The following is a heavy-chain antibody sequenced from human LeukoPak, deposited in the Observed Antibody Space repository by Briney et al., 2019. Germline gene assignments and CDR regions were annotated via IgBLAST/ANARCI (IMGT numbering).Heavy chain of an antibody. D-gene: IGHD1-26*01. CDR1: GFTFSSYG. CDR2: ISYDESYR. J-gene: IGHJ4*02. V-gene: IGHV3-30*03. CDR3: ARVQWELLYPDY. Sequence: GGSLRLSCAASGFTFSSYGMHWVRQAPGKGLEWVALISYDESYRYYADSVKGRFTISRDNSKNTLYLQMNSLRAEDTAVYYCARVQWELLYPDYWGQGTLVTVSS.